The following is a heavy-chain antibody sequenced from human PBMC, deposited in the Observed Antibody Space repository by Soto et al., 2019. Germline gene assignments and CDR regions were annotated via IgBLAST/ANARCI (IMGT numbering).Heavy chain of an antibody. V-gene: IGHV1-24*01. CDR1: GYTLTELS. Sequence: ASVKVSCKVSGYTLTELSMHWVRQAPGKGLEWMGGFDPEDGETIYAQKFQGRVTMTEDTSTDTAYMELSSLRSEDTAVYYCATGGYCSGGSCYSCPWVRDYWGQGTLVTVSS. CDR2: FDPEDGET. CDR3: ATGGYCSGGSCYSCPWVRDY. D-gene: IGHD2-15*01. J-gene: IGHJ4*02.